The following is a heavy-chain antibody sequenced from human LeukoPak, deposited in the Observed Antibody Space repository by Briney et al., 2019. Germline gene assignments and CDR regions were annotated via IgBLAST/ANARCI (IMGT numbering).Heavy chain of an antibody. CDR1: GGSISSYY. J-gene: IGHJ4*02. D-gene: IGHD5-24*01. CDR3: ARGRDGYTNRGKDY. V-gene: IGHV4-4*08. CDR2: IYTSGST. Sequence: SETLSLTCTVSGGSISSYYWSWIRQPPGKGLEWIGRIYTSGSTNYNPSLKSRVTISVDTSKNQFSLKLSSVTAADTAVYYCARGRDGYTNRGKDYWGQGTLVTVSS.